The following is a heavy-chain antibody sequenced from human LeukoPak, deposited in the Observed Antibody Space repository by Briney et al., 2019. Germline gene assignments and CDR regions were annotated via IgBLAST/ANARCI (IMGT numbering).Heavy chain of an antibody. CDR3: ARVGGSPIPHNGGIAARLYLRY. Sequence: ASVKVSCKASGYTFTSYYMHWVRQAPGQGLEWMGIINPSGGSTSYAQKFQGRVTMTRDTSTSTVYMELSSLRSEDTAVYYCARVGGSPIPHNGGIAARLYLRYWGQGTLVTVSS. D-gene: IGHD6-6*01. CDR2: INPSGGST. CDR1: GYTFTSYY. J-gene: IGHJ4*02. V-gene: IGHV1-46*01.